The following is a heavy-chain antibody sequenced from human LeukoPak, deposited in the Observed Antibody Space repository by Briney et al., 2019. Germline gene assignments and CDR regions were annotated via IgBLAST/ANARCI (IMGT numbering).Heavy chain of an antibody. CDR3: ARDRSIAAAGNSYNYGMDV. Sequence: SETLSLTCTVSGGSISSSSYYWGWIRQPPGKGLEWIGSIYYSGSTYYNPSLKSRVTISVDTSKNQFSLKLSSVTAADTAVYYCARDRSIAAAGNSYNYGMDVWGQGTTVTVSS. CDR1: GGSISSSSYY. J-gene: IGHJ6*02. V-gene: IGHV4-39*07. CDR2: IYYSGST. D-gene: IGHD6-13*01.